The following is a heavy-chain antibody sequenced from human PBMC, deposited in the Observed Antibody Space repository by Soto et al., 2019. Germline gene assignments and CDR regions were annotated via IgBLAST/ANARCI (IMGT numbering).Heavy chain of an antibody. CDR1: RFTLSSYA. CDR2: ISGSGGST. Sequence: GGCRRLASAPSRFTLSSYAMGWVRQAQGKGVEWVSGISGSGGSTYYADSVKGRFTITSDNSKKTLYLQMNSLRAEDTAVYYCAKSAWFGELFGFDFWGQGTLVTVSS. J-gene: IGHJ4*01. CDR3: AKSAWFGELFGFDF. D-gene: IGHD3-10*01. V-gene: IGHV3-23*01.